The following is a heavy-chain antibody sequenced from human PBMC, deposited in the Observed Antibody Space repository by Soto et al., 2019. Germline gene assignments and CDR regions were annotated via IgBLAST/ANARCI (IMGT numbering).Heavy chain of an antibody. CDR2: INHSGRT. CDR1: GESFSGYY. D-gene: IGHD3-3*01. Sequence: PSETLSLTCAVYGESFSGYYWSWIRQPPGKGLEWIGEINHSGRTNYNPSLKSRVTISADTSKNQFSLKLSSVTAADTAVYYCAREDDFWSGYLAYWGQGTLVTVSS. J-gene: IGHJ4*02. V-gene: IGHV4-34*01. CDR3: AREDDFWSGYLAY.